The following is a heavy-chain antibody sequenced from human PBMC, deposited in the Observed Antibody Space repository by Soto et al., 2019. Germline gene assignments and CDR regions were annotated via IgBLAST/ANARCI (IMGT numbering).Heavy chain of an antibody. Sequence: GGSLRLSCAASGFTFSSYAMSWVRQAAGKGVEWVSASSGSGGSTRDANSVKGRFTISRDNTQHTLYLQMNSLRAEDTAVYYCAVEGSSYYFDYWGQGTLVTVSS. CDR2: SSGSGGST. CDR1: GFTFSSYA. D-gene: IGHD6-6*01. J-gene: IGHJ4*02. CDR3: AVEGSSYYFDY. V-gene: IGHV3-23*01.